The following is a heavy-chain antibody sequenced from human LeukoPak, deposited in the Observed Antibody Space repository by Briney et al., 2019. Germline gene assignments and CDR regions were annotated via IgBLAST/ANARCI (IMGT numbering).Heavy chain of an antibody. CDR3: ARTSGTVTTSSWYFDL. D-gene: IGHD4-17*01. J-gene: IGHJ2*01. Sequence: ASVKVSRKASGYTFTGYYMHWVRQVPGQGLEWMGWINPNSGGTNYAQKFQGRVTMTRDTSISTAYMELSRLRSDDTAAYYCARTSGTVTTSSWYFDLWGRGTLVTVSS. CDR2: INPNSGGT. V-gene: IGHV1-2*02. CDR1: GYTFTGYY.